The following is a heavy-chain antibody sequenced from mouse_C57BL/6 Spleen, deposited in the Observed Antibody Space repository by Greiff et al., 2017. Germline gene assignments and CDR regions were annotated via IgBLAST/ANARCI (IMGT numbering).Heavy chain of an antibody. V-gene: IGHV14-4*01. Sequence: VQLKESGAELVRPGASVKLSCTASGFNIKDDYMHWVKQRPEQGLEWIGWIDPENGDTEYASKFQGKATITADTSSNTAYLQLSSLTSEDTAVYYCTPYYYGSSWYFDVWGTGTTVTVSS. D-gene: IGHD1-1*01. CDR3: TPYYYGSSWYFDV. J-gene: IGHJ1*03. CDR2: IDPENGDT. CDR1: GFNIKDDY.